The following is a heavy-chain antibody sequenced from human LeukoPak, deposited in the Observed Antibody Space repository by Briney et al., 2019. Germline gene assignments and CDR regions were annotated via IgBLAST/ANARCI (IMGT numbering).Heavy chain of an antibody. CDR3: TRHQSPYLDAFDV. D-gene: IGHD2-2*01. V-gene: IGHV3-49*04. J-gene: IGHJ3*01. CDR1: TFTFGDYP. CDR2: IKTKPFGGTS. Sequence: GGSLRLSCTSATFTFGDYPLSWVRQAPGRGLEWITFIKTKPFGGTSECAASVKGRFTFSRDDSKNIAYLQMNRLNTEDTAVYYCTRHQSPYLDAFDVWGQGTMVTVAS.